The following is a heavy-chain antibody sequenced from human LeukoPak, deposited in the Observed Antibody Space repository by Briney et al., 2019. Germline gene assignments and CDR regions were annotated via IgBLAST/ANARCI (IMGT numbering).Heavy chain of an antibody. Sequence: GGSLRLSCAASGFTVSSNYMSWVRQAPGKGLEWVSVIYSGGSTYYADSVKGRFTISRDNSKNTLYLQMNSLRAEDTAVYYCASYYYGSTRGYFQHWGQGTLVTVSS. V-gene: IGHV3-53*01. CDR3: ASYYYGSTRGYFQH. J-gene: IGHJ1*01. D-gene: IGHD3-22*01. CDR1: GFTVSSNY. CDR2: IYSGGST.